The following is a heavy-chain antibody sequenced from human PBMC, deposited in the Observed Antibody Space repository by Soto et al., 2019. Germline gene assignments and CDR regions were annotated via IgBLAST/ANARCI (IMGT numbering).Heavy chain of an antibody. D-gene: IGHD6-13*01. CDR2: IRSKANSYAT. V-gene: IGHV3-73*01. J-gene: IGHJ6*02. CDR1: GFTFSGSA. CDR3: TRQGIAAAGTGYYYYGMDV. Sequence: GGSLRLSCAASGFTFSGSAMHWVRQASGKGLEWVGRIRSKANSYATAYAASVKGRFTISRDDSKNTAYLQMNSLKTEDTAVYYCTRQGIAAAGTGYYYYGMDVWGQGTTVTVSS.